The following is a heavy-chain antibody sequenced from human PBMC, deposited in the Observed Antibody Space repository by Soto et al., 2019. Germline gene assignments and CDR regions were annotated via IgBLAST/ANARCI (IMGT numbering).Heavy chain of an antibody. Sequence: PSETLSLTCTVSGGSISSGPYSWGWIRQPPGEGLEWIGTFYYSESTYYNPSLESRVTISVDTSKNQFSLKVSSVTFVDTAVYFCARGQEGIVATHWDQGALVTVFS. D-gene: IGHD5-12*01. V-gene: IGHV4-39*01. CDR1: GGSISSGPYS. J-gene: IGHJ4*02. CDR2: FYYSEST. CDR3: ARGQEGIVATH.